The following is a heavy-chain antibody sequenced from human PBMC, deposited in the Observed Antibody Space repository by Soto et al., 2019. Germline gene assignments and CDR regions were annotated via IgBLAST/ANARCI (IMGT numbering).Heavy chain of an antibody. V-gene: IGHV3-21*01. CDR3: ARDPYYDFWSGYYTTSPHDP. CDR2: ISSSSSYI. J-gene: IGHJ5*02. CDR1: GFTFSTYR. D-gene: IGHD3-3*01. Sequence: GGSLRLSCAASGFTFSTYRMNWVRQAPGKGLEWVSSISSSSSYIYYADSVKGRFTISRDNAKNSLYLQMNSLRAEDTAVYYCARDPYYDFWSGYYTTSPHDPWGQGTLVTVSS.